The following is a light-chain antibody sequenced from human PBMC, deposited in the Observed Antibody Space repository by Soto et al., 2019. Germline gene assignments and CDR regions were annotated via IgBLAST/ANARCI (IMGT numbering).Light chain of an antibody. CDR2: GVH. CDR1: RSVSSNY. CDR3: QQYGSSAWT. V-gene: IGKV3-20*01. J-gene: IGKJ1*01. Sequence: EIVLTQSPGAPSLSPGERATLSCRASRSVSSNYLAWYQQKPGQAPRLLIYGVHSRATGIPDRFSGSGSGTDFTLTISRLDPKDSAVYYCQQYGSSAWTFGQGTKVEIK.